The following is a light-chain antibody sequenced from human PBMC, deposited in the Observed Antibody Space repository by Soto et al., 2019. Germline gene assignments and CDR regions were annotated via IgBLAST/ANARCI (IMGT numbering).Light chain of an antibody. V-gene: IGKV1-33*01. CDR2: DAS. J-gene: IGKJ4*01. CDR3: QQYDNLPLP. Sequence: DVQMTQSPSTLSASVGDRVTITCRASQSISSWLAWYQQKPGKAPKLLIYDASNLETGVPSRFSGSGSGTDFTFTISSLQPEDIATYYCQQYDNLPLPFGGGTKVDIK. CDR1: QSISSW.